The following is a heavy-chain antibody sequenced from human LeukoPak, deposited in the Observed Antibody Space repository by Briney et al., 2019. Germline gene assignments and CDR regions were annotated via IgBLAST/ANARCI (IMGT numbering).Heavy chain of an antibody. CDR1: GGSFSGYY. V-gene: IGHV4-34*01. CDR3: GTDSSGTTDAFDI. J-gene: IGHJ3*02. Sequence: SETLSLTCAVYGGSFSGYYWSWIRQPPGKGLEWIGEINHSGSTNYNPSLKSRVTISVDTSKNQFSLKLSSVTAADTAVYYCGTDSSGTTDAFDIWGQGTMVTVSS. CDR2: INHSGST. D-gene: IGHD3-22*01.